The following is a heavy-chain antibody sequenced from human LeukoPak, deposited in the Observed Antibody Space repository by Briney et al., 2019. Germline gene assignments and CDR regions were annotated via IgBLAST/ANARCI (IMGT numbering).Heavy chain of an antibody. CDR3: ARVSGSYYVVDY. CDR1: GGSISSGGYY. CDR2: IYYSGST. V-gene: IGHV4-31*03. Sequence: PSETLSLTCTVSGGSISSGGYYWSWIRQHPGKRLEWIGYIYYSGSTYYNAFLKSRLTISVDTSKNQFSLKLSSVTAADTAVYYCARVSGSYYVVDYWGQGTLVTVSS. J-gene: IGHJ4*02. D-gene: IGHD1-26*01.